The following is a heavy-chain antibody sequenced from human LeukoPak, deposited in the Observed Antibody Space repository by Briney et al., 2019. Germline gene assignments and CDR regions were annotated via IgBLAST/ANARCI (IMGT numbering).Heavy chain of an antibody. V-gene: IGHV4/OR15-8*01. CDR3: ARVGYCSSTSCQPRGYYYYYMDV. CDR1: GGSISSGKW. D-gene: IGHD2-2*01. J-gene: IGHJ6*03. Sequence: PSETLSLTCGVSGGSISSGKWWSWVRQPPGKGLEWIGEISHSGSPNYNPSLKSRLTISVDLPKNQFSLDLRSVTAADTAVYYCARVGYCSSTSCQPRGYYYYYMDVWGKGTTVTVSS. CDR2: ISHSGSP.